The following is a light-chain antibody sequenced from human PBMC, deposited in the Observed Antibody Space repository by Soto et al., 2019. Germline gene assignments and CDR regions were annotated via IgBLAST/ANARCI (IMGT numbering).Light chain of an antibody. CDR1: QSVSNNY. CDR2: GTS. CDR3: QQRSNWPLT. V-gene: IGKV3D-20*02. Sequence: EVVLTLSAGTLSLSPRERATLSCRASQSVSNNYLAWYQQKPGQAPRLLIYGTSSRATGIPDRFSGSGSGTDFTLTISSLEPEDCGVYYCQQRSNWPLTFGGGTKVDIK. J-gene: IGKJ4*01.